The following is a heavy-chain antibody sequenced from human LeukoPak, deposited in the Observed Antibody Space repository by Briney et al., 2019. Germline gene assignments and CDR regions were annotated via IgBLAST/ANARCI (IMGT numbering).Heavy chain of an antibody. D-gene: IGHD3-22*01. CDR2: INPNSGGT. CDR3: ASIYGSSAVRRGDWFDP. CDR1: GYTFTGYY. J-gene: IGHJ5*02. Sequence: ASVKVSCKASGYTFTGYYMHWVRQAPGQGLEWMGWINPNSGGTNYAQKFQGRVTMTRDTSISTAYMELSSLRSEDTAVYYCASIYGSSAVRRGDWFDPWGQGTLVTVSS. V-gene: IGHV1-2*02.